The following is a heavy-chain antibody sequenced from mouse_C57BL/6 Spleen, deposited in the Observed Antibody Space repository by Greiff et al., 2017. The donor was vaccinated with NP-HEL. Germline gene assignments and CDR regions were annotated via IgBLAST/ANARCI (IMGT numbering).Heavy chain of an antibody. V-gene: IGHV6-3*01. Sequence: EVKVVESGGGLVQPGGSMKLSCVASGFTFSNYWMNWVRQSPEKGLEWVAQIRLKSDNYATHYAESVKGRFTISRDDSKSSVYLQMNNLRAEDTGIYYCTPYYYGSRVGYWGQGTTLTVSS. CDR2: IRLKSDNYAT. J-gene: IGHJ2*01. D-gene: IGHD1-1*01. CDR1: GFTFSNYW. CDR3: TPYYYGSRVGY.